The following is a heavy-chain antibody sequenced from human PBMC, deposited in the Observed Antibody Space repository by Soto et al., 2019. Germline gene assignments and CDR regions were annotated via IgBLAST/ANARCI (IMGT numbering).Heavy chain of an antibody. CDR2: IYPGDSDT. D-gene: IGHD6-19*01. V-gene: IGHV5-51*01. CDR3: ERHSKQWLVQNYMDV. Sequence: GESLKISCKGSGYSFTSYWIGWVRQMPGKGLEWMGIIYPGDSDTRYSPSFQGRVTISADKSISTAYLQWSSLKASDTAMYYCERHSKQWLVQNYMDVWGKGTTVTVSS. J-gene: IGHJ6*03. CDR1: GYSFTSYW.